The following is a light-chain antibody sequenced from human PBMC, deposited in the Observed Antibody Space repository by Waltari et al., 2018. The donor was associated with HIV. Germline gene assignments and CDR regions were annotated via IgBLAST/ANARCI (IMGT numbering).Light chain of an antibody. CDR3: QQSFSTPLT. CDR1: HSISSS. V-gene: IGKV1-39*01. Sequence: RVTITCRASHSISSSLNWYQQNPGKAPKLLIYAASTLQSGVPSRFSGSGSGTDFTLTISSLQPEDFATYYCQQSFSTPLTFGGGTKVEIK. J-gene: IGKJ4*01. CDR2: AAS.